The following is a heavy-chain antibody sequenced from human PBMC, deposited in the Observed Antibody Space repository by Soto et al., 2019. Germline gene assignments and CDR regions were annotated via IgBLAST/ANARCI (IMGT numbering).Heavy chain of an antibody. D-gene: IGHD3-10*01. CDR2: VYFTGTT. V-gene: IGHV4-30-4*01. CDR3: VRGYYYGSGSLHWFDP. Sequence: QLQLQESGPGLVKPSQTLSLTCTVSGGSINNGHFYWGWIRQPPGKGLEWIGYVYFTGTTYLNPSLKSRIIMSFETSKNQLSLKLSSVTAADTAVYYCVRGYYYGSGSLHWFDPWGQGTLVTVSS. J-gene: IGHJ5*02. CDR1: GGSINNGHFY.